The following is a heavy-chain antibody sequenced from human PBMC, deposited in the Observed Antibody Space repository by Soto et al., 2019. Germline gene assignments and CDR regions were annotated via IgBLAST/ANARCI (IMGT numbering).Heavy chain of an antibody. Sequence: QVQLVESGGGVVQPGRSLRLSCAASGFTFSSYGMHWVRQAPGKGLEWVAVIWYDGSNKYYADSVKGRFTISRDNSKNRLYLQMNSLRAEDTAVYYCARDGAFYSSSDGFDYWGQGTLVTVSS. J-gene: IGHJ4*02. CDR3: ARDGAFYSSSDGFDY. CDR2: IWYDGSNK. D-gene: IGHD6-6*01. CDR1: GFTFSSYG. V-gene: IGHV3-33*01.